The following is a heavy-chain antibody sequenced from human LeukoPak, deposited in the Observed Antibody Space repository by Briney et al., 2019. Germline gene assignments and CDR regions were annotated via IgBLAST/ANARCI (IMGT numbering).Heavy chain of an antibody. D-gene: IGHD1-26*01. CDR1: QFSLGAFA. CDR3: ARGVGRVGGTFDL. CDR2: ISASSSAT. Sequence: GGSLRLSCVASQFSLGAFAMNWVRQAPGKGLDRISYISASSSATYYAESVKGRFTISRDNAKDSLYLQMNSLRAEDTAVYYCARGVGRVGGTFDLWGQGTLVTVSP. V-gene: IGHV3-48*01. J-gene: IGHJ4*02.